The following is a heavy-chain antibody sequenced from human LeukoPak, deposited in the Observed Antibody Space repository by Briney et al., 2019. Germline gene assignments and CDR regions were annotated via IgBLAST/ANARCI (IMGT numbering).Heavy chain of an antibody. Sequence: GGSLRLSCAASGFTFSSYGMHWVRQAPGKGLEWVAFIRYDGSNKYYADSVKGRFTISRDNSKNTLYLQMNSLRAEDTAVYYCAKDRLRWIAADNGLDYWGQGTLVTVSS. CDR3: AKDRLRWIAADNGLDY. D-gene: IGHD6-13*01. V-gene: IGHV3-30*02. J-gene: IGHJ4*02. CDR2: IRYDGSNK. CDR1: GFTFSSYG.